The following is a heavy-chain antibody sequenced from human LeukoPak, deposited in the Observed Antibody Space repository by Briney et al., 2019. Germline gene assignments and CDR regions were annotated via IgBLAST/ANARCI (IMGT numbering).Heavy chain of an antibody. V-gene: IGHV4-4*07. CDR3: AREVVDATPSRDYYYYMDV. CDR1: GGSISSYY. Sequence: SETLSLTCTVSGGSISSYYWSWIRQPAWKGPEWIGRIYISGSTNYNPSLKSRVTMSIDTSKNQFSLKLTFVTAADTAVYYCAREVVDATPSRDYYYYMDVWGKGTTVTVSS. J-gene: IGHJ6*03. CDR2: IYISGST. D-gene: IGHD2-15*01.